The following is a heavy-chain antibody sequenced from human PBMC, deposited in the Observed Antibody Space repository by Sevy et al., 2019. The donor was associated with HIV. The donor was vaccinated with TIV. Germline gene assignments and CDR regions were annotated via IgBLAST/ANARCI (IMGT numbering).Heavy chain of an antibody. D-gene: IGHD4-17*01. CDR2: ISNSGTAI. V-gene: IGHV3-48*03. CDR3: ARDLPPSATTVAHFDC. Sequence: GGSLRRSCAASGFTFSSYEMNWVRQAPGKGLEWVSYISNSGTAIYYSDSVKGRFTISRDNARNSLFLQMNSLRAEDTAVYYCARDLPPSATTVAHFDCWGQGTLVTVSS. J-gene: IGHJ4*02. CDR1: GFTFSSYE.